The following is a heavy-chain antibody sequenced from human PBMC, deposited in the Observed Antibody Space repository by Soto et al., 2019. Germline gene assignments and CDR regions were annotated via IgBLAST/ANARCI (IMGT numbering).Heavy chain of an antibody. V-gene: IGHV4-30-4*01. CDR2: IYYSGNT. J-gene: IGHJ5*02. CDR1: GGSISSGDYY. Sequence: QVQLQESGPGLVKPSQTLSLTCTVSGGSISSGDYYWSWIRQPPGKGLEWIGYIYYSGNTYYSPSPXSXXPISVDTSKNQFSLKLSSVTAADTAVYYCARERPDGTRLDPWGQGTLVTVSS. CDR3: ARERPDGTRLDP. D-gene: IGHD2-2*01.